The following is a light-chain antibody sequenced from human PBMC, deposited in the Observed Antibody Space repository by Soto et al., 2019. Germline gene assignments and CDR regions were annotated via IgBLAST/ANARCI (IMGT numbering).Light chain of an antibody. V-gene: IGKV3-15*01. Sequence: EIVLTQSPGTLALSPGERATLSCRASQSVNSRLAWYQHKPGQAPRLLIYGVSSRATGIPPRFSGSGSGTEFTLTISSLQPEDFAVYYCQQYNNWPPWTFGQRTKVDI. J-gene: IGKJ1*01. CDR2: GVS. CDR1: QSVNSR. CDR3: QQYNNWPPWT.